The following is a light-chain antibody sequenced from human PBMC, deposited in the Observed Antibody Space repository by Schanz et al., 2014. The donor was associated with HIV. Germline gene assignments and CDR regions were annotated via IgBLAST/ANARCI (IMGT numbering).Light chain of an antibody. Sequence: QMTQSPSTLSASVRDGVTITCRASQSISNWLAWYQQKPGKAPKLLIYKASTLESGVPSRFVGSGSGTEFTLTISSLQPEDFATYYCLQYYNYPRTFGQGTRLDIK. CDR1: QSISNW. J-gene: IGKJ2*01. V-gene: IGKV1-5*03. CDR2: KAS. CDR3: LQYYNYPRT.